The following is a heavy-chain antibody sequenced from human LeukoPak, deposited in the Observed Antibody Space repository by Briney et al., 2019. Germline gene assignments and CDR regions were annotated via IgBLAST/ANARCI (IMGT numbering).Heavy chain of an antibody. CDR3: ARELAITFGGVIVMSGAFDI. CDR2: INHSGST. J-gene: IGHJ3*02. D-gene: IGHD3-16*02. V-gene: IGHV4-34*01. CDR1: GGSFSGYH. Sequence: SETLSLTCAVYGGSFSGYHWSWIRQPPGKGLEWIGEINHSGSTNYNPSLKSRVTISVDTSKNQFSLKLSSVTAADTAVYYCARELAITFGGVIVMSGAFDIWGQGTMVTVSS.